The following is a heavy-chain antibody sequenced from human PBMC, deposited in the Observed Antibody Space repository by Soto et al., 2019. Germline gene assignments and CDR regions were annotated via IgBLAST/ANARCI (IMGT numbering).Heavy chain of an antibody. CDR2: IYYTGRT. CDR3: ARSGAEDVAVPAAVALDY. J-gene: IGHJ4*02. Sequence: SETLSLTCTVSGGSITSGAYYWGWIRQSPVKGLEWIGSIYYTGRTYDNPSLKSRVTISVDTSKNQFSLKLSSVTAADTAVYYCARSGAEDVAVPAAVALDYWGQGTLVTVSS. V-gene: IGHV4-39*01. CDR1: GGSITSGAYY. D-gene: IGHD2-2*01.